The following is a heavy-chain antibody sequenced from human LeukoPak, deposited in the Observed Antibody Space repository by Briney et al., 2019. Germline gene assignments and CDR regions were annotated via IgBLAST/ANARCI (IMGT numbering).Heavy chain of an antibody. D-gene: IGHD5-12*01. CDR1: GFAFSIYH. CDR2: ISAGNRAI. V-gene: IGHV3-48*04. CDR3: ARDSSRGYAADY. Sequence: PGGFLRLSCAASGFAFSIYHMNWVRQAPGKGLEWVSYISAGNRAIYYADSVKGRFTISRDDAKNSVYLQMNSLRAEDTAVYYCARDSSRGYAADYWGQGTLVTVSS. J-gene: IGHJ4*02.